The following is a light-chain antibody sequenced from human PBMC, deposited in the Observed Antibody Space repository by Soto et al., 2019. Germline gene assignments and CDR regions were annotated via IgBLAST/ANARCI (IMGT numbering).Light chain of an antibody. CDR3: QQLNSYPGT. V-gene: IGKV1-9*01. J-gene: IGKJ1*01. CDR2: AAS. Sequence: IQLTQSPSSLSASVGDRVTITCRASQGISSYLAWYQQKPGKAPKLLIYAASTLQSGVPSRFSGSGSGTDFTLTTSSLQPEDFATYYCQQLNSYPGTFGQGTEVEIK. CDR1: QGISSY.